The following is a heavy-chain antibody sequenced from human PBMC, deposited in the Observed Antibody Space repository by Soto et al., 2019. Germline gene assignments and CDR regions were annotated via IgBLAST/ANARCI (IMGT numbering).Heavy chain of an antibody. V-gene: IGHV1-3*01. CDR1: GYTFTSYA. CDR3: ARSPGGWLYYFDY. J-gene: IGHJ4*02. CDR2: INAGNGNT. D-gene: IGHD6-19*01. Sequence: ASVKVSCKASGYTFTSYAMHWVRQAPGQRLEWMGWINAGNGNTKYSQKFQGRVTITRDTSASTAYMELSSLRSEDTAVYYCARSPGGWLYYFDYWGQGTLVTVPS.